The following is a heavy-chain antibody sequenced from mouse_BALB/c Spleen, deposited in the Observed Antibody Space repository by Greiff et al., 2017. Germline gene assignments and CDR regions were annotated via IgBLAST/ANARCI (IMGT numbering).Heavy chain of an antibody. V-gene: IGHV1S56*01. CDR2: IYPGDGST. CDR3: ARSDYDDAMDY. CDR1: GYTFTSYW. Sequence: VQLQQPGAELVKPGASVKLSCKASGYTFTSYWMHWVKQRPGQGLEWIGWIYPGDGSTKYNEKFKGKATLTADKSSSTAYMQLSSLTSENSAVYFCARSDYDDAMDYWGQGTSVTVSS. J-gene: IGHJ4*01. D-gene: IGHD2-4*01.